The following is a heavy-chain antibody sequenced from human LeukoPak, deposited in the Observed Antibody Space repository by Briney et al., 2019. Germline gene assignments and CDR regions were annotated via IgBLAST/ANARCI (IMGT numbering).Heavy chain of an antibody. Sequence: PGGSLRLSCAASGFTLSSHGMHWVRQAPGKGLEWVAGMWYDGSKEDYADSVKGRFTISRDNAKNTLYLQMNSLRVEDTAVYYCARDGRLDGYNGIVDNWGQGTLVTVSS. CDR1: GFTLSSHG. V-gene: IGHV3-33*01. CDR3: ARDGRLDGYNGIVDN. J-gene: IGHJ4*02. D-gene: IGHD5-24*01. CDR2: MWYDGSKE.